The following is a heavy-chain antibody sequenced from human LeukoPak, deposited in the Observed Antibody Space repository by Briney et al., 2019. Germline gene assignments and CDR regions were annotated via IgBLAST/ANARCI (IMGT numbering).Heavy chain of an antibody. CDR2: IHHSGST. CDR1: GGSFSGYY. V-gene: IGHV4-34*01. CDR3: VRDPDY. J-gene: IGHJ4*02. Sequence: SETLSLTCAVYGGSFSGYYWSWIRQPPGEGLEWIGEIHHSGSTNYNPSLKSRVTISVDTSKNQFSLKLSSVTAADTAAYYCVRDPDYWGQGTLVTVSS.